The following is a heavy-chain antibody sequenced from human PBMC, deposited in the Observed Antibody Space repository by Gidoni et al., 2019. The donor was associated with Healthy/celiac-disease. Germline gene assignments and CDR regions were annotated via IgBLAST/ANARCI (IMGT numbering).Heavy chain of an antibody. V-gene: IGHV3-30-3*01. J-gene: IGHJ6*02. Sequence: QVQLVESGGGVVQPGRSLRLSCAASGFTFSSYAMHWVRKAPGKGLEWVAVISYDGSNKYYADSVKGRFTISRDNSKNTLYLQMNSLRAEDTAVYYCARDHGFGISSSGWPQGDVWGQGTTVTVSS. CDR1: GFTFSSYA. CDR3: ARDHGFGISSSGWPQGDV. CDR2: ISYDGSNK. D-gene: IGHD6-19*01.